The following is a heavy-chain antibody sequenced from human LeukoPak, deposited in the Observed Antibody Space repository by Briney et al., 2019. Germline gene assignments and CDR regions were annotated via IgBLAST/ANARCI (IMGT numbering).Heavy chain of an antibody. D-gene: IGHD6-13*01. V-gene: IGHV3-33*01. J-gene: IGHJ3*02. CDR1: GFTFSSYG. CDR2: IWCDGSNK. Sequence: GGSLRLSWAASGFTFSSYGMRWVRQAPGKGLEWVAVIWCDGSNKYYADCVKGRFTISRDNSTNTVYLQMNSLSAEDTAVYYCARGKEQQLYAFDIWGQRTMVTVSS. CDR3: ARGKEQQLYAFDI.